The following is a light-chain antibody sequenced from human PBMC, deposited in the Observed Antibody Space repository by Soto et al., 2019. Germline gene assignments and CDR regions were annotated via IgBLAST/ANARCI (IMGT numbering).Light chain of an antibody. CDR2: QAS. Sequence: DNQMTQSPSTLSASVGDRVTITCRASRRVDLWLAWYQPKPGKAPKLLIYQASNLQSGVPPRFSGGGFGTEFTLTISNLQPEDFAMYYCQQYNSHWSWTFGQGTKVDIK. J-gene: IGKJ1*01. CDR1: RRVDLW. V-gene: IGKV1-5*03. CDR3: QQYNSHWSWT.